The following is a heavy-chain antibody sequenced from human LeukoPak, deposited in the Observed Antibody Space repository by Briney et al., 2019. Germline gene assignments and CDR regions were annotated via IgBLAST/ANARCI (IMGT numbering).Heavy chain of an antibody. V-gene: IGHV3-20*04. CDR3: AKDMGYYDSSGIFDY. CDR1: GFTVSSNY. Sequence: GGSLRLSCAASGFTVSSNYMSWVRQAPGKGLEWVSGINWNGGSTGYADSVKGRFTISRDNAKNSLYLQMNSLRAEDTAVYYCAKDMGYYDSSGIFDYWGQGTLSPSPQ. CDR2: INWNGGST. D-gene: IGHD3-22*01. J-gene: IGHJ4*02.